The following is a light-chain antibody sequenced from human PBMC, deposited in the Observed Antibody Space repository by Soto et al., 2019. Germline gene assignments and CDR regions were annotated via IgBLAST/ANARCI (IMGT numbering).Light chain of an antibody. J-gene: IGLJ2*01. CDR1: SSDVGGYNL. CDR3: CSYAATSTVV. V-gene: IGLV2-23*02. CDR2: DVT. Sequence: QSALTQPASVSGSPGQSITISCAGASSDVGGYNLVSWYQQHPGKAPKLIICDVTKRPSGISNRFSGSKSGNTASLTISGLQAEDEADYYCCSYAATSTVVFGGGTKLTVL.